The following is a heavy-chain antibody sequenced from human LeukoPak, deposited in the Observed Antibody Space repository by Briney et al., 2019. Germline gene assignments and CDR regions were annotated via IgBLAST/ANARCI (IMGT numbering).Heavy chain of an antibody. CDR3: VAVSSGYLGIDY. J-gene: IGHJ4*02. D-gene: IGHD3-22*01. CDR2: ISSSSSYI. V-gene: IGHV3-21*01. Sequence: PGGSLRLSCAASGFTFSSYSMNWVRQAPGKGLEWVSSISSSSSYIYYADSVKGRFTISRDNAKNSLYLQMNSLRAEDTAVYYCVAVSSGYLGIDYWGQGTLVTVSS. CDR1: GFTFSSYS.